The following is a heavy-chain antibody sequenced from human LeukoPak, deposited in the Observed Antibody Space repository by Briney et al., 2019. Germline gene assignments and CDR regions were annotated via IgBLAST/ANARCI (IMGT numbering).Heavy chain of an antibody. J-gene: IGHJ3*02. CDR1: GGSISSYY. V-gene: IGHV4-59*01. Sequence: PSETLSLTCTVSGGSISSYYWSWIRQPPGKGPEWIGYIYYSGSTNYNPSLKSRVTISVDTSKNQFSLKLSSVTAADTAVYYCARQYCSGGSCYLSGAFDIWGQGTMVTVSS. CDR2: IYYSGST. D-gene: IGHD2-15*01. CDR3: ARQYCSGGSCYLSGAFDI.